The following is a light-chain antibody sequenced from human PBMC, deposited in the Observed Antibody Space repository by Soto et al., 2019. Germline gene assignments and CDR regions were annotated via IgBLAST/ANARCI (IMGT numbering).Light chain of an antibody. J-gene: IGLJ2*01. CDR2: SNN. CDR3: AAWDDSLNGVV. V-gene: IGLV1-44*01. CDR1: ISNIGSNT. Sequence: QSVVTQPPSASGTPGQRVTISCSGSISNIGSNTVNWYQQLPGTAPKLLIYSNNQRPSGVPDRFSGSKSGTSASLAISGLQSEDEADYYCAAWDDSLNGVVVGGGTKLTVL.